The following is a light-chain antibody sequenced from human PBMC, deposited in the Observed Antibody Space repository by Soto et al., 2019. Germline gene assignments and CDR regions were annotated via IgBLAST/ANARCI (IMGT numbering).Light chain of an antibody. CDR3: QQRTNWPLT. J-gene: IGKJ4*01. CDR1: QSVSNY. Sequence: EIVLTQSPVTLSLSPGERATLSCRASQSVSNYLGWYQQKPGQAPRLLIYDVSNRATGIPARVSGSGSGTDFTLPISSLEPEDFAVYYCQQRTNWPLTFGGGTKVEIK. V-gene: IGKV3-11*01. CDR2: DVS.